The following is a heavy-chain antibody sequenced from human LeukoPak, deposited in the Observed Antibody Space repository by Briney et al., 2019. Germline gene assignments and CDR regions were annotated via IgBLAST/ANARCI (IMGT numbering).Heavy chain of an antibody. CDR3: ARSRTGTYSHPPDY. D-gene: IGHD1-26*01. V-gene: IGHV1-2*02. CDR1: GYTFTGYY. J-gene: IGHJ4*02. CDR2: INPTSGAT. Sequence: ASVQVSCKASGYTFTGYYMHWVRQAPGQGLEWMGWINPTSGATNYAQNFQGRVTMTRDTSISTAYMDLSRLRSDDTAVYYCARSRTGTYSHPPDYWGQGTLVNVSS.